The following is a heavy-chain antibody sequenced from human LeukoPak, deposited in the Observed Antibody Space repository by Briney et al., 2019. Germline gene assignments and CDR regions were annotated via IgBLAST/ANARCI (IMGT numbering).Heavy chain of an antibody. Sequence: PSETLSLTCTVSGGSISSYYWSWIRQPPGKGLEWIGYIYYSGSTNYNPSLKSRVTISVDTSKNQFSLKLSSVTAADTAVYYCARTEMVVTFGAFDIWGQGTRVTVSS. D-gene: IGHD2-21*02. CDR1: GGSISSYY. V-gene: IGHV4-59*01. CDR2: IYYSGST. J-gene: IGHJ3*02. CDR3: ARTEMVVTFGAFDI.